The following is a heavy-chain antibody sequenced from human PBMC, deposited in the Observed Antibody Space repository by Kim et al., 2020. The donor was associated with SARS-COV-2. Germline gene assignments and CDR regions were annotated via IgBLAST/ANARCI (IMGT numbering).Heavy chain of an antibody. CDR1: GFTFSSYG. Sequence: GGSLRLPCPASGFTFSSYGMHWVRQAPGKGVERVAGISFDGSNTYYTDSAKGRFTISRDNSKNTLYLQMNSLRAEDTAVSYCTKGFFSNDDLYYLDYGGQQTLVAVSS. CDR3: TKGFFSNDDLYYLDY. J-gene: IGHJ4*02. V-gene: IGHV3-30*18. CDR2: ISFDGSNT. D-gene: IGHD1-1*01.